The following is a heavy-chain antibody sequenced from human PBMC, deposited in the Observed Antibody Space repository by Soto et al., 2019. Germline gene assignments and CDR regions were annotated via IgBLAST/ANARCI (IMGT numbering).Heavy chain of an antibody. CDR3: ARVLKIAAAGILYYYYGMDV. D-gene: IGHD6-13*01. CDR2: IYYSGST. Sequence: SETLSLTCTVSGGSISSGGYYWSWIRQHPGKGLEWIGYIYYSGSTYYNPSLKSRVTISVDTSKNQFSLKLSSVTAADTAVYYCARVLKIAAAGILYYYYGMDVWGQGTTVTSP. J-gene: IGHJ6*02. V-gene: IGHV4-31*03. CDR1: GGSISSGGYY.